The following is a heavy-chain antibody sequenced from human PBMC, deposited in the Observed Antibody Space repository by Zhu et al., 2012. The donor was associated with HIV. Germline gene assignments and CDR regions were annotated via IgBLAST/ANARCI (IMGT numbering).Heavy chain of an antibody. J-gene: IGHJ2*01. Sequence: EVQLLESGGDLIHPGGSLTLSCAASGFSFSNYAMAWVRQAPGKGLEWVSSTGGAGTTRYYANSVKGRITISRDNSRNTVSLQMNSLRPEDTAIYYCAKSGGFDWNYWYFDLWGRGTLVTVSS. CDR1: GFSFSNYA. D-gene: IGHD3-9*01. V-gene: IGHV3-23*01. CDR3: AKSGGFDWNYWYFDL. CDR2: TGGAGTTR.